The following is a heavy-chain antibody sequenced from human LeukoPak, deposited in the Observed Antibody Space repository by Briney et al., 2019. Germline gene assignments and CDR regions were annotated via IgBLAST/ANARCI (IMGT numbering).Heavy chain of an antibody. CDR2: ISYDGSNK. CDR1: GFTFSSYA. V-gene: IGHV3-30-3*01. Sequence: GGSLRLSCAASGFTFSSYAMHWVRQAPGKGLEWVAVISYDGSNKYYADSVKGRFTISRDNSKNTLYLQMNSLRAEDTAVYYCARSLYTFTYNWFDPWGQGTLVTVSS. CDR3: ARSLYTFTYNWFDP. D-gene: IGHD2-2*02. J-gene: IGHJ5*02.